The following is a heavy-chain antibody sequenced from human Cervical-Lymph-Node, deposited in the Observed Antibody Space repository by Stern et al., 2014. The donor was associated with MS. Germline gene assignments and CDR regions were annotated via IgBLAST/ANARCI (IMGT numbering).Heavy chain of an antibody. J-gene: IGHJ4*02. V-gene: IGHV3-9*01. D-gene: IGHD6-19*01. CDR2: ISWNSGSI. Sequence: EVHLVESGGGLVQPGRSLRLSCAASGFTFDDYAMHWVRQAPGKGLEWVSGISWNSGSIGYADSVKGRFTISRDNAKNSLYLQMNSLRAEDTALYYCAKGIAVADYYPDYWGQGTLVTVSS. CDR3: AKGIAVADYYPDY. CDR1: GFTFDDYA.